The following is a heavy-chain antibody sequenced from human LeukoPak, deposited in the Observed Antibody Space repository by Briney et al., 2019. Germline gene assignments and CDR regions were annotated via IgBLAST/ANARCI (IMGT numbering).Heavy chain of an antibody. J-gene: IGHJ4*02. Sequence: GGSLRLSCAASGFTFSSYAMSWVRQAPGKGLEWVAAICGSGGSTYYAAFVKGRFTVSDDNSKNTLYLQMNSLRAEDTAVYYCASAIVVVPAATDWDFDYWGQGTLVTVSS. CDR2: ICGSGGST. D-gene: IGHD2-2*01. CDR1: GFTFSSYA. CDR3: ASAIVVVPAATDWDFDY. V-gene: IGHV3-23*01.